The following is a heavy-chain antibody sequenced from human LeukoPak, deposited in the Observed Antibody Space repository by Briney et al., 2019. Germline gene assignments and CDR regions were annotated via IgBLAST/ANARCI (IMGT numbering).Heavy chain of an antibody. D-gene: IGHD6-19*01. J-gene: IGHJ5*02. Sequence: PGGSLRLSCAASGFTFSSYAMSWVRQAPGKGLEWVSAISGSGGSTYYADSVKGRFTISRDNSKNTLYLQMNSLRAEDTAVYYCAKVPYSSGWYSNWFDPWAQGTLVTVSS. CDR2: ISGSGGST. CDR1: GFTFSSYA. V-gene: IGHV3-23*01. CDR3: AKVPYSSGWYSNWFDP.